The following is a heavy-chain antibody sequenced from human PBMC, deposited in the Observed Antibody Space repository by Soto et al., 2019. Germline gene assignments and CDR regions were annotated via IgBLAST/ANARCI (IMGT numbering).Heavy chain of an antibody. D-gene: IGHD5-18*01. J-gene: IGHJ6*02. Sequence: PGESLKISYKGAGYSFTSYWSSWVRQMPEKGLEWMGRIDPSDSYTNYSPSFQGHVTISADKSISTAYLQWSSLKASDTAMYYCVSRGYSYGADYYYYGMDVWGQGTTVTVSS. CDR1: GYSFTSYW. CDR2: IDPSDSYT. V-gene: IGHV5-10-1*01. CDR3: VSRGYSYGADYYYYGMDV.